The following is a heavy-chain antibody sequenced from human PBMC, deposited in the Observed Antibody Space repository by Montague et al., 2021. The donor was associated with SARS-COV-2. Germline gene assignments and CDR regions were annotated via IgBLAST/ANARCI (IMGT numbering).Heavy chain of an antibody. CDR1: GFTFDGYA. J-gene: IGHJ6*02. CDR2: ISWNSGSI. D-gene: IGHD6-13*01. Sequence: LRLSCSASGFTFDGYAMHWVRQAPGKGLEWVSGISWNSGSIGYADSVKGRFTISRDNAKNSLYLQMNSLRAEDTALYYCATGAAAAFDYYGMDVWGQGTTVTVSS. CDR3: ATGAAAAFDYYGMDV. V-gene: IGHV3-9*01.